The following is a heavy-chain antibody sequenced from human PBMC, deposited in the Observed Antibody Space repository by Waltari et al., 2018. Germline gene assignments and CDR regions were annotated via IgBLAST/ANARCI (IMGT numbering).Heavy chain of an antibody. Sequence: QVQLVQSGAEVKKPGSSVKVSCKASGGTFSSSAISWVRQAPGQGLGWMGGIIPIFGTANYAQKFQGRVTITADESTSTAYMELSSLRSEDTAVYYCASDIVVVVAANQGNYYYGMDVWGQGTTVTVSS. CDR2: IIPIFGTA. D-gene: IGHD2-15*01. CDR1: GGTFSSSA. V-gene: IGHV1-69*13. J-gene: IGHJ6*02. CDR3: ASDIVVVVAANQGNYYYGMDV.